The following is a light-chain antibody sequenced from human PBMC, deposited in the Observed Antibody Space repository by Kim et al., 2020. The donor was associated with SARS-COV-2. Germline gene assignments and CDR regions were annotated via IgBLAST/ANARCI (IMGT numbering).Light chain of an antibody. CDR2: RNN. J-gene: IGLJ3*02. V-gene: IGLV10-54*01. CDR3: SAWDSSLSAWV. CDR1: SKNGGNPG. Sequence: RQTATPTSTGNSKNGGNPGAAWLQQHQGHPPKLLSYRNNNRPSGISERLSASRSGNTASLTITGLQPEDEADYYCSAWDSSLSAWVFGGGTQLTVL.